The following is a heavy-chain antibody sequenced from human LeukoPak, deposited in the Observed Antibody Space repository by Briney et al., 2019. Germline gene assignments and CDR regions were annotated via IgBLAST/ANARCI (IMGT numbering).Heavy chain of an antibody. V-gene: IGHV4-34*01. CDR2: INHSGST. CDR1: GGSFSGYY. D-gene: IGHD6-13*01. J-gene: IGHJ2*01. CDR3: ARKQQLVLREIWYFDL. Sequence: PSETLSLTCAVYGGSFSGYYWSWIRQPPGKGLEWIGEINHSGSTNYNPSLKSRVTISVDTSKNQFSLKLSSVTAAATAEYYCARKQQLVLREIWYFDLWGRGTLVTVSS.